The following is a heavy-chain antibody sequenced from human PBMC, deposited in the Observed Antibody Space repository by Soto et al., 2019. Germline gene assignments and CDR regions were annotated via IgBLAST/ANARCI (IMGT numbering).Heavy chain of an antibody. CDR2: IYPGDSDT. V-gene: IGHV5-51*01. CDR1: GYSFTSYW. J-gene: IGHJ5*02. CDR3: ARVDDYDILTGYYPFDP. D-gene: IGHD3-9*01. Sequence: GESLKISCNGSGYSFTSYWIGWVRQMPGKGLEWMGIIYPGDSDTRYSPSFQGQVTISADKSISTAYLQWSSLKASDTAMYYCARVDDYDILTGYYPFDPWGQGTLVTVSS.